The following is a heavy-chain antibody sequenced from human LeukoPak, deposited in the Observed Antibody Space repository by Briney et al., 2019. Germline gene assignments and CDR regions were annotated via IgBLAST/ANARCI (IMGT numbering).Heavy chain of an antibody. CDR3: AKGDSGMVRRYYFDY. D-gene: IGHD5-18*01. V-gene: IGHV3-23*01. Sequence: GGSLRLSCAASGFTFSSYAMSWVRQAPGKGLEWVSLISGSGGDTYYADSVKGRLAISRDISKNTLYLQMNSLSAEDTAVYYCAKGDSGMVRRYYFDYWGQGTLVTVSS. CDR1: GFTFSSYA. CDR2: ISGSGGDT. J-gene: IGHJ4*02.